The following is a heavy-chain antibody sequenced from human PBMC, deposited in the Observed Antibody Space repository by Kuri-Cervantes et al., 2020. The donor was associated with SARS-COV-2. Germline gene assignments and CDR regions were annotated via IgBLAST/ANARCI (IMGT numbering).Heavy chain of an antibody. CDR3: ARDTWEINYNYSYYYIDV. D-gene: IGHD5-24*01. Sequence: GESLKISCAASGFTFSNYAMSWVRQAPGKGLEWVSGLSASGGTTFYADSVRGRFTISRDNSKNTVYLQMNSLRVEDTAVYYCARDTWEINYNYSYYYIDVWGKGTTVTVSS. J-gene: IGHJ6*03. V-gene: IGHV3-23*01. CDR2: LSASGGTT. CDR1: GFTFSNYA.